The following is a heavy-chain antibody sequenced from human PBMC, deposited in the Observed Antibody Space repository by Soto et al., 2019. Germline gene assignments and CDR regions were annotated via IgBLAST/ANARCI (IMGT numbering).Heavy chain of an antibody. CDR3: ARPLFESSSWYLWDKLGYYYYYMDV. CDR2: IYYSGST. CDR1: GGSISSGGYY. V-gene: IGHV4-31*03. J-gene: IGHJ6*03. Sequence: PSETLSLTCTVSGGSISSGGYYWGWIRQHPGKGLEWIGYIYYSGSTYYNPSLKSRVTISVDTSKNQFSLKLSSVTAADTAVYYCARPLFESSSWYLWDKLGYYYYYMDVWGKGTTVTVSS. D-gene: IGHD6-13*01.